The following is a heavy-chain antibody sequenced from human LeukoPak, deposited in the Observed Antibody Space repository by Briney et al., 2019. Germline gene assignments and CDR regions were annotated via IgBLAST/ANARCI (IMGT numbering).Heavy chain of an antibody. J-gene: IGHJ3*02. CDR2: IYYTGAT. Sequence: SETLSLTCSVSGGSISSHYWSWIRQPPGKGLEWIGYIYYTGATYYNPSLESRVTISIDTSKRQLSLELRSVTAADTAVYFCARDRRESSKANDAFDIWGQGTMVTVSA. CDR3: ARDRRESSKANDAFDI. CDR1: GGSISSHY. V-gene: IGHV4-59*11. D-gene: IGHD4-11*01.